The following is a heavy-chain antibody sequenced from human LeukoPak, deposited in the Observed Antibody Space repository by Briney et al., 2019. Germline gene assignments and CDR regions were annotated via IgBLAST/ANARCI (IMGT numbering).Heavy chain of an antibody. J-gene: IGHJ6*03. CDR3: AKGVDYMDV. Sequence: GGSLGLSCAASGSFFSTYIMSWVPQAQGKGPEWVSGISGSGGRTYYADSVKGRFTISRDNSKNTLSLQINSLRAEDTAVYYCAKGVDYMDVWGKGTTVTVSS. CDR2: ISGSGGRT. V-gene: IGHV3-23*01. CDR1: GSFFSTYI.